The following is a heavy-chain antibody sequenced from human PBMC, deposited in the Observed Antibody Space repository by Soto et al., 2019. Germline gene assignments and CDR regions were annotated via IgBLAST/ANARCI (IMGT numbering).Heavy chain of an antibody. J-gene: IGHJ6*03. Sequence: EVQMLESGGGLVQPGGSLRLSCAASGFTFSSSAMNWVRQAPGRGREWVSSISNSGGTTSYADSVKGRFTISRDNSQNKMYLPMNSLRAEDTAVYYCAKGSRGAYYYCMDVWGKGTTVTVSS. V-gene: IGHV3-23*01. CDR1: GFTFSSSA. CDR3: AKGSRGAYYYCMDV. CDR2: ISNSGGTT.